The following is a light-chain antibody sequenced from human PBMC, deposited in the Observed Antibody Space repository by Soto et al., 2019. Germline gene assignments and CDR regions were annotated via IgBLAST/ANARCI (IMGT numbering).Light chain of an antibody. Sequence: EIVLTPSPATLSLSPGERATLSCRASQSVSSYLAWYQQKPGQAPRLLIYDASNRATGIPARFSGSGSGTDFTLTISSLGPEDFAVYYCQQRSNWPPTFGQGTKVDIK. J-gene: IGKJ1*01. V-gene: IGKV3-11*01. CDR2: DAS. CDR1: QSVSSY. CDR3: QQRSNWPPT.